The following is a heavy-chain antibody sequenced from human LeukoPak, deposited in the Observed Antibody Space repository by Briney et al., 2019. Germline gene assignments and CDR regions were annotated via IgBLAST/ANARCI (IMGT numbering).Heavy chain of an antibody. CDR3: AKDRVRDIVVVPAAMEFDP. D-gene: IGHD2-2*01. CDR2: ISYDGSNK. CDR1: GFTFSSYG. Sequence: GGSLRLSCAASGFTFSSYGMHWVRQAPGKGLEWVAVISYDGSNKYYADSVKGRFTISRDNSKNTLYLQMNSLRAEDTAVYYCAKDRVRDIVVVPAAMEFDPWGQGTLVTVSS. J-gene: IGHJ5*02. V-gene: IGHV3-30*18.